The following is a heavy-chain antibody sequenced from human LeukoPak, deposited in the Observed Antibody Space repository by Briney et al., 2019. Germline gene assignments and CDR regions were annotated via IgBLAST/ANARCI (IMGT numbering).Heavy chain of an antibody. CDR1: GGSFSGCY. CDR2: INHSGST. Sequence: SETLSLTCAVYGGSFSGCYWSWIRQPPGKGLEWIGEINHSGSTNYNPSLKSRVTISVDTSKNQFSLKLSSVTAADTAVYYCASIAAAGYYYYMDVWGKGTTVTVSS. CDR3: ASIAAAGYYYYMDV. D-gene: IGHD6-13*01. J-gene: IGHJ6*03. V-gene: IGHV4-34*01.